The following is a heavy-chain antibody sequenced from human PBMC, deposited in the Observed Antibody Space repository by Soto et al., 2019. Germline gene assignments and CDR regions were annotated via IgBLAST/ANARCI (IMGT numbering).Heavy chain of an antibody. Sequence: QLHLVQSGAVVKKPGASVTVSCSASGYPVTAYYMHWVRQAPGRGLEWMGGINPAIGAAKYTQTFQGRVPMTRDTSTSTVFIELSGLTSEDTAVFYCARGGGVGVSGSAAFDMWGQGTVVTVSS. D-gene: IGHD3-3*01. J-gene: IGHJ3*02. CDR1: GYPVTAYY. CDR3: ARGGGVGVSGSAAFDM. V-gene: IGHV1-2*02. CDR2: INPAIGAA.